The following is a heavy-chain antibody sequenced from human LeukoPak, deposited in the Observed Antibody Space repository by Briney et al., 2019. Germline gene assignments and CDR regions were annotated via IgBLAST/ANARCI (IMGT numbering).Heavy chain of an antibody. CDR1: GGSISSYY. CDR3: ARDQRRLEFGVGYYYGMDV. Sequence: SETLSLTCTVSGGSISSYYWSWIRQPAGKGLEWIGRIYTSGSTNYNPSLKSRVTMSVDTSKNQFSLKLSSVTAADTAVYYCARDQRRLEFGVGYYYGMDVWGQGTTVTVSS. J-gene: IGHJ6*02. V-gene: IGHV4-4*07. D-gene: IGHD3-3*01. CDR2: IYTSGST.